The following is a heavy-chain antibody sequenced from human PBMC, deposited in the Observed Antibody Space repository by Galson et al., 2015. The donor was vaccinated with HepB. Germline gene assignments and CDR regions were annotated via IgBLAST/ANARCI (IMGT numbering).Heavy chain of an antibody. D-gene: IGHD2-2*02. Sequence: QSGAEVKKPGESLKISCKGSPNTFSTYWIAWVRQMPGKGLEWMGIIYSGDSDTRYSPSFQGQVTISVDRSISTAYLQWSSLKASDTAMYYCARPDVPTAIDAALAVWGQGTSVTVSS. V-gene: IGHV5-51*03. J-gene: IGHJ6*02. CDR1: PNTFSTYW. CDR3: ARPDVPTAIDAALAV. CDR2: IYSGDSDT.